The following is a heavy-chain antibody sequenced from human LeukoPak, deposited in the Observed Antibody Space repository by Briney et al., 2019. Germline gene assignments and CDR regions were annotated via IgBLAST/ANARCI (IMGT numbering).Heavy chain of an antibody. D-gene: IGHD3-22*01. CDR2: IRYDGSNK. J-gene: IGHJ4*02. V-gene: IGHV3-30*02. Sequence: SGGSLRLSCAASGFTFSSYGMHWVRQAPGKGLEWVAFIRYDGSNKYYADSVKGRFTISRDNSKNTLYLQMSSLRAEDTAVYYCAKDPTSDSSWRITMIVVVSPHFDYWGQGTLVTVSS. CDR3: AKDPTSDSSWRITMIVVVSPHFDY. CDR1: GFTFSSYG.